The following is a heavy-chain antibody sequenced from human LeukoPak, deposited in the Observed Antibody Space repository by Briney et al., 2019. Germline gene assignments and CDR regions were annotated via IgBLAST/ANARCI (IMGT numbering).Heavy chain of an antibody. CDR2: IKEDGSEK. J-gene: IGHJ3*01. D-gene: IGHD2-21*01. CDR1: GFTFSNYW. Sequence: PGGSLRLSCAASGFTFSNYWMSWVRQAPGQGLKWVANIKEDGSEKYYADSVKGRFTISRDNAKNSLNLQVNSLRAEDTAVYYCAREGLWVGLDSGKTRQAYWESWGQATMVTVSS. V-gene: IGHV3-7*04. CDR3: AREGLWVGLDSGKTRQAYWES.